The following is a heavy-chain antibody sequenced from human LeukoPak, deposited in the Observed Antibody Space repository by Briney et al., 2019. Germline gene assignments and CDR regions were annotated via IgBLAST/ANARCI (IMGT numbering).Heavy chain of an antibody. J-gene: IGHJ4*02. V-gene: IGHV5-51*01. Sequence: GESLKISCKGSGYSFTSCWIGWVRQMPGKGLEWMGITYPGDSDTRYSPSFQGQVTISADKSISTAYLQWSSLKASDTAMYYCARRIAAAGTDYFDYWGQGTLVTVSS. CDR1: GYSFTSCW. CDR2: TYPGDSDT. D-gene: IGHD6-13*01. CDR3: ARRIAAAGTDYFDY.